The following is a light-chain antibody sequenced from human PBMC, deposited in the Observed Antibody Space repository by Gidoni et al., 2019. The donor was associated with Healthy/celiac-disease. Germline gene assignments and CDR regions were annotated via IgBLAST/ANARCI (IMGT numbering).Light chain of an antibody. CDR1: QSVSSN. CDR3: QQYNNWPPMYT. V-gene: IGKV3-15*01. J-gene: IGKJ2*01. CDR2: GAS. Sequence: EIVMTQSPATLSVSPGERATLSCRASQSVSSNLAWYQQKPGQAPRLLNYGASTRATGIPARFSGSGSGTEFTLTLSSLQSEDFAVYYCQQYNNWPPMYTFGQXTKLEIK.